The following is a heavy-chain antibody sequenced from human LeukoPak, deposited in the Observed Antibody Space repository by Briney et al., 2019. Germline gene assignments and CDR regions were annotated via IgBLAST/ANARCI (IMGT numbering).Heavy chain of an antibody. Sequence: GGSLRLSCAASGFTFSDYYMSWIRQAPGKGLEWVLYISSSGSTIYYADSVKGRFTISRDNAKNSLYLQMNSLRAEDTAVYYCAKDLDKWELLPTTPDIWSQGTMVTVSS. D-gene: IGHD1-26*01. V-gene: IGHV3-11*04. J-gene: IGHJ3*02. CDR2: ISSSGSTI. CDR1: GFTFSDYY. CDR3: AKDLDKWELLPTTPDI.